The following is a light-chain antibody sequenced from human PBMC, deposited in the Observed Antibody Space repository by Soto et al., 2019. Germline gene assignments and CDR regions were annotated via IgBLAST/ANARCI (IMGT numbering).Light chain of an antibody. Sequence: DIQMTQCPSTLSASVRDRVTITCRASQSISSWLAWYQQKPGKAPKLLIYKASSLESGVPSRFSGSGSGTEFTLTISSLQPDDFATYYCQQYNSFSWTFGQGTKVEIK. CDR1: QSISSW. J-gene: IGKJ1*01. CDR3: QQYNSFSWT. V-gene: IGKV1-5*03. CDR2: KAS.